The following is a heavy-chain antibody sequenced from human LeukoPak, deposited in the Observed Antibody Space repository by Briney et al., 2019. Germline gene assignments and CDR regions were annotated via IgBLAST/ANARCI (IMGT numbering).Heavy chain of an antibody. V-gene: IGHV3-53*01. Sequence: GGSLRLSCAASGFTVSDNYMNWVRQAPGKGLEWVSVLYASGTIYYADSVKGRFTISRDNSKNTLYLQMNSLTAEDTAVYYCAREVLGFCSGGSCYEFDAFHIWGQGTMVTASS. J-gene: IGHJ3*02. CDR2: LYASGTI. D-gene: IGHD2-15*01. CDR1: GFTVSDNY. CDR3: AREVLGFCSGGSCYEFDAFHI.